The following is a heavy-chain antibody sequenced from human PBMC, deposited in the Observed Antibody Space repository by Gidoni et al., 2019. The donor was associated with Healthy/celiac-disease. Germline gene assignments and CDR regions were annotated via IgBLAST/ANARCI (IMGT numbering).Heavy chain of an antibody. D-gene: IGHD3-3*01. CDR1: GFTFSSYS. J-gene: IGHJ4*02. V-gene: IGHV3-21*01. CDR3: ARDGGITIFGADTWGYYFDY. Sequence: EVQLVESGGGLVKPGGSLRLSCAASGFTFSSYSMHWVRQAPGKGLEWGSSISSSSSYIYYADSVKGRFTISRDNAKNSLYLQMNSLRAEDTAVYYCARDGGITIFGADTWGYYFDYWGQGTLVTVSS. CDR2: ISSSSSYI.